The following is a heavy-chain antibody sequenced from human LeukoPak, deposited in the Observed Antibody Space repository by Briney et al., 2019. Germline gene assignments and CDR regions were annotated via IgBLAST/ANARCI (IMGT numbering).Heavy chain of an antibody. CDR2: ISGSGGST. CDR1: GFTFSSYA. Sequence: GGSLRLSCAASGFTFSSYAMSWVRQAAGKGLEWVSAISGSGGSTYYADSVKARFTISRDNSKNTLYLQMNSLRAEDTAVYYCAKGSYCSGRSRYVQHWGQGTLVTVSS. CDR3: AKGSYCSGRSRYVQH. D-gene: IGHD2-15*01. J-gene: IGHJ1*01. V-gene: IGHV3-23*01.